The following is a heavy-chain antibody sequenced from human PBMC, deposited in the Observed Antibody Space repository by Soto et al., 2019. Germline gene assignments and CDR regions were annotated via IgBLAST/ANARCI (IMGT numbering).Heavy chain of an antibody. D-gene: IGHD3-3*01. Sequence: GGSLRLSCAASGFTFSSYGMHWVRQAPGKGLEWVAVISYDGSNKYYADSVKGRFTISRDNSKNTLYLQMNSLRAEDTAVYYCAKDRGTIFGVVKYYYYYGMDVWGQGTTVTVSS. J-gene: IGHJ6*02. CDR3: AKDRGTIFGVVKYYYYYGMDV. CDR1: GFTFSSYG. V-gene: IGHV3-30*18. CDR2: ISYDGSNK.